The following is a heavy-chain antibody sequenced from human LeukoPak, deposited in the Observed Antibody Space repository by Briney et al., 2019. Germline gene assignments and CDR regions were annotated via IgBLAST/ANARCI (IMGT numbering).Heavy chain of an antibody. CDR1: GFTFSSYW. D-gene: IGHD3-3*01. CDR3: ARGRGRHYDFWSGYYPPTVYYYMDV. Sequence: GGSLRLSCAASGFTFSSYWMSWVRQAPGKGLEWVANIKQDGSEKYYVDSVKGRFTISRDNAKNSLYLQMNSLRAEDTAVYYCARGRGRHYDFWSGYYPPTVYYYMDVWGQRDHGHRLL. V-gene: IGHV3-7*01. J-gene: IGHJ6*03. CDR2: IKQDGSEK.